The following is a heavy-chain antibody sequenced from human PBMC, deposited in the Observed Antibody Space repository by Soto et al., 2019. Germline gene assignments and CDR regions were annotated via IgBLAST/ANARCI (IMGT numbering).Heavy chain of an antibody. V-gene: IGHV3-7*04. D-gene: IGHD3-22*01. Sequence: EVQLAESGGGLVQPGGSLRLSCAASGITLSSPWMTWVRQAPGKGLEWVANIKQEGSEKQYVDSVKGRFTVSRDNAKNSLFVQMDSLSAEYTAVYYCASDPYDGGGYAAFDIWGQGTMVTVSS. CDR2: IKQEGSEK. J-gene: IGHJ3*02. CDR1: GITLSSPW. CDR3: ASDPYDGGGYAAFDI.